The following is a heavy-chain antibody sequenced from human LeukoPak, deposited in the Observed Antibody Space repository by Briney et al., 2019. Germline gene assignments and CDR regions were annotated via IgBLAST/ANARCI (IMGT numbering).Heavy chain of an antibody. Sequence: PGGSLRLSCAASGFTFSSYGMHWVRQAPGKGLEWVAVIWYDGSNKYYADSVKGRFTISRDNSKNTLYLQMNSLRAEDTAVYYCARAMATIGGEIYWFDPWGQGTLVTVSS. D-gene: IGHD5-24*01. V-gene: IGHV3-33*01. CDR2: IWYDGSNK. CDR3: ARAMATIGGEIYWFDP. CDR1: GFTFSSYG. J-gene: IGHJ5*02.